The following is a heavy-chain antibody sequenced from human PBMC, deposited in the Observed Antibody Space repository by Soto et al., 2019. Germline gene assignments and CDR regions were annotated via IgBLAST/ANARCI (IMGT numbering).Heavy chain of an antibody. J-gene: IGHJ2*01. CDR3: ARGSTYYGGYFVL. CDR2: FYYRATT. Sequence: QVQLQESGPGLVQPSQTLSLTCTVSGGSINSGYYWTWIRQLPGNGLEWVGYFYYRATTYSTPSLWGGITISGDTATSQFSLTLTSVTAAATAVYFCARGSTYYGGYFVLWGRGALVTVSS. V-gene: IGHV4-31*03. CDR1: GGSINSGYY. D-gene: IGHD3-16*01.